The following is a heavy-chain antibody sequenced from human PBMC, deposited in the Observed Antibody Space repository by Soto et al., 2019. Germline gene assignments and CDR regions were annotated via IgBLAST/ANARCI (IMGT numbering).Heavy chain of an antibody. D-gene: IGHD1-1*01. V-gene: IGHV4-31*03. CDR3: ARDSGGNSENYYGLDV. CDR2: IDRSGST. J-gene: IGHJ6*02. CDR1: GVSVSSGDYY. Sequence: QVQLQESGPGLVKPSQTLSLSCNVYGVSVSSGDYYWSWIRQHAGGGLEWIGYIDRSGSTYYRPSLRGRVIVSVDTSTNQISLRLLSVTAADTAMYYCARDSGGNSENYYGLDVWGHGTTVTVSS.